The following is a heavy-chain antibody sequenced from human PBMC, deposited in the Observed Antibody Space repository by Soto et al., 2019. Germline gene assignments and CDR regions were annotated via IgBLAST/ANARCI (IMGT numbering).Heavy chain of an antibody. V-gene: IGHV1-69*12. CDR3: AMWLRLGADY. Sequence: QVQLVQSGAEVKKPGSSVNVSCKASGGTFSSYAISWVRQAPGQGFEWMGGSIPIFGTANYAQKFQGRVTITADESTSTAYMELSSMRSEDTAVYYCAMWLRLGADYWGQGTLVTVSS. J-gene: IGHJ4*02. CDR2: SIPIFGTA. CDR1: GGTFSSYA. D-gene: IGHD5-12*01.